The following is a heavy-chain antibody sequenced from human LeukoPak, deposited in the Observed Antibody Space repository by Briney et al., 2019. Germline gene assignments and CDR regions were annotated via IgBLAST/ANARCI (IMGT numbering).Heavy chain of an antibody. Sequence: PSETLSLTCTVSGGSISSYYWNWIRQPPGKGLEWIGEIYHSGSTNYNPSLKSRVTISVDRSKNQFSPELSSVTAADTAVYYCASNNGGYSDYWGQGTLVTVSS. V-gene: IGHV4-59*12. J-gene: IGHJ4*02. CDR1: GGSISSYY. D-gene: IGHD4-23*01. CDR2: IYHSGST. CDR3: ASNNGGYSDY.